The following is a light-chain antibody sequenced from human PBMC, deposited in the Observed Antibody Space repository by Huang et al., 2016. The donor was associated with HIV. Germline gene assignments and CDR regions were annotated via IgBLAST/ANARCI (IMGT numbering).Light chain of an antibody. CDR3: LQSYSMFRT. J-gene: IGKJ2*01. Sequence: EIQMTQSPSSLSASVGDTVTITCRASQNIDIYLNWDQQRPGKAPKRLSYTASSLQTGVPSRFSGSGSGTDFTLTIDSLQPEDFATYYCLQSYSMFRTFGQGTKLDFK. CDR2: TAS. CDR1: QNIDIY. V-gene: IGKV1-39*01.